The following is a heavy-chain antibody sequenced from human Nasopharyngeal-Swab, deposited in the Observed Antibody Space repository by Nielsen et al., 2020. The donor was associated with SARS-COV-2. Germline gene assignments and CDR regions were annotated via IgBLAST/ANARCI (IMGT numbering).Heavy chain of an antibody. D-gene: IGHD6-13*01. J-gene: IGHJ5*02. V-gene: IGHV1-46*01. CDR1: GFTFSHYF. CDR3: ASEPGGMAAPGKHFDP. Sequence: ASVKVSCKASGFTFSHYFMHWVRQAPGQGLEWMGVITPSGGATNYAGKFRGRVTMTRDPSTSTVYLDLSSLKSEVTAVYFCASEPGGMAAPGKHFDPWGQGTLVTVSS. CDR2: ITPSGGAT.